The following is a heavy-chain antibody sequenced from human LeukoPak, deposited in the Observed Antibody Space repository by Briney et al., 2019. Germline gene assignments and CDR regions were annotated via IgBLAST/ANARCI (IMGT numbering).Heavy chain of an antibody. CDR2: IIPIFGTA. Sequence: ASVKVSCKASGGTFISYAFSWVRQAPGQGLEWMGGIIPIFGTANYAQKFQGRVTITADESTSTAYMELSSLRSEDTAVYYCARGAVAPSYGMDVWGQGTTVTVSS. CDR3: ARGAVAPSYGMDV. CDR1: GGTFISYA. J-gene: IGHJ6*02. V-gene: IGHV1-69*13. D-gene: IGHD6-19*01.